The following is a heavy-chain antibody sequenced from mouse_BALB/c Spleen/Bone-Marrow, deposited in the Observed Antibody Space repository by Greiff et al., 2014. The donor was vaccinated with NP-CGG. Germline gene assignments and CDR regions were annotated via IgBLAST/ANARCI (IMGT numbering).Heavy chain of an antibody. D-gene: IGHD1-1*01. CDR3: ASYVYGYYFDY. J-gene: IGHJ2*01. CDR2: IDPANVNT. V-gene: IGHV14-3*02. CDR1: GFNIKDTY. Sequence: VQLQQSGAELVKPGASVTLSCTASGFNIKDTYMHWVKQRPEQGLEWIGRIDPANVNTKYDPKFQGKATITADTSSNTAYLQLSNLTSEDTAVYYCASYVYGYYFDYWGQGTTLTVSS.